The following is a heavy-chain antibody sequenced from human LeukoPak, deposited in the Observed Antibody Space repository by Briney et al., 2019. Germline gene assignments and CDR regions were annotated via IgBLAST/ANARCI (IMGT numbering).Heavy chain of an antibody. CDR1: GGSFSGYY. V-gene: IGHV4-34*01. CDR3: ARSPHIWFAERGWFDP. Sequence: SETLSLTCAVYGGSFSGYYWSWIRQPPGKGLEWIGEINHSGSTNYNPSLKSRVTILVDTSKNQFSLKLSSVTAADTAVYFCARSPHIWFAERGWFDPWGQGTLVTVSS. CDR2: INHSGST. J-gene: IGHJ5*02. D-gene: IGHD3-10*01.